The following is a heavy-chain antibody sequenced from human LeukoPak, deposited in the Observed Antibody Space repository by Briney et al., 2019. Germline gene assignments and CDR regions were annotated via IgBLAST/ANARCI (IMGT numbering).Heavy chain of an antibody. D-gene: IGHD5-24*01. V-gene: IGHV3-73*01. CDR1: GFTFSGSA. CDR2: IRSKANSYAT. Sequence: GGSLRLSCAASGFTFSGSAMHWVRQASGKGLEWVGRIRSKANSYATAYAASVKGRFTISRDDSKNTAYLQMNSLKTEDTAVYYCTGLASQVEMATRQIDYWGQGTLVTVSS. CDR3: TGLASQVEMATRQIDY. J-gene: IGHJ4*02.